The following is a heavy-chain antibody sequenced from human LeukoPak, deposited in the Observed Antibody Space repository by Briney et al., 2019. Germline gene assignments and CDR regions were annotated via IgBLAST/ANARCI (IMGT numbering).Heavy chain of an antibody. D-gene: IGHD2-2*02. Sequence: GGSLRLSCAGSGFTFSSYWMSWVRQAPGKELEWVANIKQDGSEKYYADSVKGRFTISRDNAKNSLYLQMNSLRAEDTAVYYCASHTSGDAFDIWGPRTMVTVSS. CDR1: GFTFSSYW. V-gene: IGHV3-7*01. J-gene: IGHJ3*02. CDR2: IKQDGSEK. CDR3: ASHTSGDAFDI.